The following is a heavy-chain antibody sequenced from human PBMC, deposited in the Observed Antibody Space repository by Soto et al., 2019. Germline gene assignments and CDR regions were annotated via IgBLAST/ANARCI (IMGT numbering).Heavy chain of an antibody. CDR3: AHSLIEGMGIAARPVYYYYYMDV. V-gene: IGHV2-5*02. Sequence: QITLKESGPTLVKPTQTLTLTCTFSGFSLSTSGVGVGWIRQPPGKALEWLALSYWDDDKRYSPSLKSRLTRTKDTSKTQVVLTMTNMDPVDTATYYCAHSLIEGMGIAARPVYYYYYMDVWGKGTTVTVSS. D-gene: IGHD6-6*01. CDR1: GFSLSTSGVG. J-gene: IGHJ6*03. CDR2: SYWDDDK.